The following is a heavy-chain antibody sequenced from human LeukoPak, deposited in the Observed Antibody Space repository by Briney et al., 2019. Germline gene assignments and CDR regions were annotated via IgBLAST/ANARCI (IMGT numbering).Heavy chain of an antibody. CDR3: ARLAVPAAIDY. Sequence: SETLSLTCTVSGGSISSSSYYWGWIRQPPGKGLEWIGSIYYSGSTYYNPSLKSRVTISVDASQNQFSLKLSSVTAADTAVYYCARLAVPAAIDYWGQGTLVTVSS. V-gene: IGHV4-39*01. J-gene: IGHJ4*02. D-gene: IGHD2-2*01. CDR2: IYYSGST. CDR1: GGSISSSSYY.